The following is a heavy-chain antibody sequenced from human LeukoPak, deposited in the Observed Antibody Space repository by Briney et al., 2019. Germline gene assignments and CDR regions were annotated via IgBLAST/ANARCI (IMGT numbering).Heavy chain of an antibody. Sequence: GGSLRLSCAASGFTFSDYSMNWVRQAPGKGLEWVCFISSTTNTICYADSVKGRFTISRDNAKNSLYLQMNSLRDEDTAVYYCARDPNDYWGQGTLVTVSS. CDR2: ISSTTNTI. CDR1: GFTFSDYS. V-gene: IGHV3-48*02. CDR3: ARDPNDY. J-gene: IGHJ4*02.